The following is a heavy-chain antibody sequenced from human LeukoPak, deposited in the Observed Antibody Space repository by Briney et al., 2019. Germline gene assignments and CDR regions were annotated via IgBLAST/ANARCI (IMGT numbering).Heavy chain of an antibody. CDR3: ARGWNYDILTGYYNPNWFDP. Sequence: ASVKVSCKASGYTFTSYAMHWVRQAPGQRLEWMGWINAGNGNTKYSQEFQGRVTITRGTSASTAYMELSSLRSEDMAVYYCARGWNYDILTGYYNPNWFDPWGQGTLVTVSS. CDR2: INAGNGNT. V-gene: IGHV1-3*03. CDR1: GYTFTSYA. D-gene: IGHD3-9*01. J-gene: IGHJ5*02.